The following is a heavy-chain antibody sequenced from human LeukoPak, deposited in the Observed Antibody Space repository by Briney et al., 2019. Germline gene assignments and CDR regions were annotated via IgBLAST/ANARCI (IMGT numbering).Heavy chain of an antibody. Sequence: GGSLRLSCAASGFTFSSYAMSWVRQAPGKGLEWVSAISGSGGSTYYADSVKGRFTISRDNSKNTLYLAMYSLRAEDTAVYYCAKDRDHISGAGSFDYWGQGTLVTVSS. D-gene: IGHD6-13*01. V-gene: IGHV3-23*01. CDR3: AKDRDHISGAGSFDY. J-gene: IGHJ4*02. CDR2: ISGSGGST. CDR1: GFTFSSYA.